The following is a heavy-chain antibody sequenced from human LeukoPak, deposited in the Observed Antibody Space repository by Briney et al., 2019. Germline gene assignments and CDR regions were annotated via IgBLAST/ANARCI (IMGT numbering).Heavy chain of an antibody. J-gene: IGHJ6*02. CDR1: GGTFSSYA. CDR2: IIPIFGTA. D-gene: IGHD3-3*01. Sequence: SVKVSCKASGGTFSSYAISWVRQAPGQGLEWMGGIIPIFGTANYAQKFQGRVTITADESTSTAYMELSSLRSEDTAVYYCARSYDFWSGYYSYYYYGMDVWGQGTTVTVSS. V-gene: IGHV1-69*13. CDR3: ARSYDFWSGYYSYYYYGMDV.